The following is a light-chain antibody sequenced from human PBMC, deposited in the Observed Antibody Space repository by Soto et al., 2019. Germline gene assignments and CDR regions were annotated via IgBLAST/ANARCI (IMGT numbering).Light chain of an antibody. V-gene: IGKV1-39*01. CDR1: QAISTY. J-gene: IGKJ4*01. CDR2: AAS. CDR3: QHTYRALT. Sequence: DIQVTQSPSSLSASVGDRVTITRRASQAISTYLNWYQHKPGKAPDLLIHAASSLHSGVPSRFSGSGSGTDFTLTINKLQPEDFGTYYRQHTYRALTFGGRNKGEIK.